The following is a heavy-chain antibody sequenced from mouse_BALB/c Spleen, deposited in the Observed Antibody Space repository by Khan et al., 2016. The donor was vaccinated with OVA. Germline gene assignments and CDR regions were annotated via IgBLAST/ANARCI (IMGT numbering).Heavy chain of an antibody. Sequence: VQLVESGPGLVVPPQSLSITCTVSGFSLTDYAVSWIRQPPGKGLEWLGVIWGGGSKYYNSVLKSRLSISKDNSKSQVFLKMNSLQTDDTAMYYCAKDPPYYGMDYWGQGTSVTVSS. V-gene: IGHV2-6-5*01. CDR2: IWGGGSK. CDR3: AKDPPYYGMDY. CDR1: GFSLTDYA. J-gene: IGHJ4*01.